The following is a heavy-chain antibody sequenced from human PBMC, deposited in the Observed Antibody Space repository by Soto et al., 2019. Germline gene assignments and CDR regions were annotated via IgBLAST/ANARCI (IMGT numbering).Heavy chain of an antibody. CDR3: ARVSSDIVVVVAAEPDY. Sequence: QVQLVQSGAEVKKPGASVKVSCKASGYTFTSYGISWVRQAPGQGLEWMGWISAYNGNTNYAQKLQGRVTMTTDTSTRTAYMELRSLRSDDTAVYYCARVSSDIVVVVAAEPDYWGQGTLVTVSS. J-gene: IGHJ4*02. CDR1: GYTFTSYG. V-gene: IGHV1-18*01. CDR2: ISAYNGNT. D-gene: IGHD2-15*01.